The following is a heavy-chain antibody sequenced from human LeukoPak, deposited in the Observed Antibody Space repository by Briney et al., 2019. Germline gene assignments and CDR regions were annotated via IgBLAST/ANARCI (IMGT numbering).Heavy chain of an antibody. Sequence: ASVKVSCKASGYTFTSYGISWVRQAPGQGLEWMGWISAYNGNTNYAQKLQGRVTMTTDTSTSTAYMELRSLRSDDTAVYYCASPAVYNWNDGNAFDIWGQGTMVTVSS. CDR3: ASPAVYNWNDGNAFDI. CDR2: ISAYNGNT. J-gene: IGHJ3*02. D-gene: IGHD1-1*01. V-gene: IGHV1-18*01. CDR1: GYTFTSYG.